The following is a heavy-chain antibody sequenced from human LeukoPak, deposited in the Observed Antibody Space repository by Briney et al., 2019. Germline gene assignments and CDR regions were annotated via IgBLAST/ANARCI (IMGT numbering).Heavy chain of an antibody. D-gene: IGHD3-3*01. J-gene: IGHJ6*03. Sequence: SETLSLTCTVSGGSISSGDYYWSWIRQPPEKGLEWIGYIYYSGSTYYNPSLKSRVTISVDTSKNQFSLKLNSVTAADTAVYYCARVYGVVITYYYYMDVWGKGTTVTVSS. CDR1: GGSISSGDYY. CDR2: IYYSGST. V-gene: IGHV4-30-4*08. CDR3: ARVYGVVITYYYYMDV.